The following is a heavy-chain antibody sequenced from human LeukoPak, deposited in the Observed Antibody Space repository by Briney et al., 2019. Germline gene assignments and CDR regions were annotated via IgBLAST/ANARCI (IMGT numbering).Heavy chain of an antibody. CDR3: AKHNDYGDSLYYFYF. V-gene: IGHV4-39*01. J-gene: IGHJ4*02. CDR2: IYYSGST. CDR1: GGSISSSSYY. D-gene: IGHD4-17*01. Sequence: SETLSLTCTVSGGSISSSSYYWGWIRQPPGKGLEWTGSIYYSGSTYCNPSLKSRVTISVDTSKNQYTLKLSSLNAVNTAVNYFAKHNDYGDSLYYFYFWGQGTLVTVSS.